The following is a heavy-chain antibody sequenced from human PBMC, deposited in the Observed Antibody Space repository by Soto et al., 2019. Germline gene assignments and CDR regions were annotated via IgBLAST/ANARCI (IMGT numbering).Heavy chain of an antibody. J-gene: IGHJ6*02. CDR3: AKEGVAKGYYYYGMDV. D-gene: IGHD5-12*01. CDR2: ISYDGSNK. CDR1: GFTFSSYG. Sequence: GGSLRLSCAASGFTFSSYGMHWVRQAPGKGLEWVAVISYDGSNKYYADSVKGRFTISRDNSKNTLYLQMNSLRAEDTAVYYCAKEGVAKGYYYYGMDVWGQGTTVTVSS. V-gene: IGHV3-30*18.